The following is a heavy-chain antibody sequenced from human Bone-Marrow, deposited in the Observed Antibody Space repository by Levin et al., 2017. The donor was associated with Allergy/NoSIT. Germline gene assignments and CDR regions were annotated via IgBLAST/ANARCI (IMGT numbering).Heavy chain of an antibody. CDR2: IYPGDSDT. CDR1: GYSFTSYW. D-gene: IGHD2-21*01. J-gene: IGHJ4*02. Sequence: PGGSLRLSCKGSGYSFTSYWIGWVRQMPGKGLEWMGIIYPGDSDTRYSPSLQGQVTISADKSISTAYLQWSSLKASDTAMYYCARLRLWWGEFDYWGQGTLVTVSS. V-gene: IGHV5-51*01. CDR3: ARLRLWWGEFDY.